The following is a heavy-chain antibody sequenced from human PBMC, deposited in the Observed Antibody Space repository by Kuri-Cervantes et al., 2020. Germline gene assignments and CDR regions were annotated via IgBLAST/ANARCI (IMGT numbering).Heavy chain of an antibody. J-gene: IGHJ4*02. V-gene: IGHV3-48*01. CDR3: ARGVEGFLDYFNY. Sequence: GGSLRLSCAASGFTFSSHSMNWVRQAPGKGLEWVSYISSSSSTIYYADSVKGRFTISRDNAKNSLYLQMNSLRAEDTAVYYCARGVEGFLDYFNYWGQGTLVTVSS. D-gene: IGHD2-15*01. CDR2: ISSSSSTI. CDR1: GFTFSSHS.